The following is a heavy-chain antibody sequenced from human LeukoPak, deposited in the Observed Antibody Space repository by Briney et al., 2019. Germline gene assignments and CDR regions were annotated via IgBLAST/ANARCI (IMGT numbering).Heavy chain of an antibody. Sequence: ASVKVSCKASGYPFIGNYIHWVRQAPGQGLEWMGWINPNSGGTQYSQKFQGRVTLTRDTSITTGYMELSGLTPDDTAVYYCASLSYYDLSGYFYWGQGTLVTDSS. CDR3: ASLSYYDLSGYFY. CDR2: INPNSGGT. V-gene: IGHV1-2*02. D-gene: IGHD3-22*01. J-gene: IGHJ4*02. CDR1: GYPFIGNY.